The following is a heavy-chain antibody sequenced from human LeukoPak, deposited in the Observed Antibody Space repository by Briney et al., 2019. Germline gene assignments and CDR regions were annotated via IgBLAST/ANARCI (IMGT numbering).Heavy chain of an antibody. CDR1: GFTFSTYS. CDR2: ISSSGSYR. D-gene: IGHD2-15*01. CDR3: AKCSGGSYYHSDDY. V-gene: IGHV3-21*01. J-gene: IGHJ4*02. Sequence: GGSLRLSCGGAGFTFSTYSMNWVRQAPGKGLEWVSSISSSGSYRYYADSVKGRFTISRDNAKKSLYLQMNSLRAEDTAVYYCAKCSGGSYYHSDDYWGQGTLVTVSS.